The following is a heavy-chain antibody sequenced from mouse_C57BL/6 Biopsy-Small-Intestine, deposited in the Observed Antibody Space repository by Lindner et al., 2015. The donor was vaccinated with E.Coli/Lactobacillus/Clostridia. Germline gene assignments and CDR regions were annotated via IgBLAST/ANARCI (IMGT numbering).Heavy chain of an antibody. CDR3: ARWGDGYYFDY. CDR1: GYTFTDHY. CDR2: ILPGSGNT. Sequence: VQLQESGAELVRPGASVKLSCKASGYTFTDHYINWVKQRPRQGLEWIARILPGSGNTYYNEKFKDKATLTAEKSSSTAYMQLSSLTSEDSAVYFCARWGDGYYFDYWGQGTTLTVSS. V-gene: IGHV1-76*01. D-gene: IGHD2-3*01. J-gene: IGHJ2*01.